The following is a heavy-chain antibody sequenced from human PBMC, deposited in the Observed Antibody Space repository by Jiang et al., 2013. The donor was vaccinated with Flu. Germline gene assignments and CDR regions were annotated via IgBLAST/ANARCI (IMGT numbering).Heavy chain of an antibody. D-gene: IGHD2-15*01. J-gene: IGHJ3*02. CDR3: ARPYVVVAATPQGSAAFDI. V-gene: IGHV5-51*03. CDR1: GYSFTSYW. Sequence: GAEVKKPGESLKISCKGSGYSFTSYWIGWVRQMPGKGLEWMGIIYPGDSDTRYSPSFQGQVTISADKSISTAYLQWSSLKASDTAMYYCARPYVVVAATPQGSAAFDIWGQGTMVTVSS. CDR2: IYPGDSDT.